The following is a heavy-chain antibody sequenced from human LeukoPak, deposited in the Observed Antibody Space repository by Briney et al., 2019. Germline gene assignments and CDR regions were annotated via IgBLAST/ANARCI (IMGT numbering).Heavy chain of an antibody. CDR1: GGSISSSSYY. CDR2: IYYSGST. V-gene: IGHV4-39*07. CDR3: AREVSLWFGEPYYFDY. D-gene: IGHD3-10*01. J-gene: IGHJ4*02. Sequence: PSETLSLTCTVSGGSISSSSYYWGWIRQPPGKGLEWIGSIYYSGSTYYNPSLKSRVTISVDTSKNQFSLKLSSVTAADTAVYYCAREVSLWFGEPYYFDYWGQGTMVTVSS.